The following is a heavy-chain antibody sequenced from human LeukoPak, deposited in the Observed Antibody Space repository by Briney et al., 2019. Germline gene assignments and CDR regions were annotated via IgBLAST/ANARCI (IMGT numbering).Heavy chain of an antibody. CDR2: IYHSGST. Sequence: SPSETLSLTCSVSGYSISSGNYWGWIRLPPGKGLQWIGSIYHSGSTYYNPSLKSRVTISVDTSKNQFSLKLSSVTAADTAVYYCAKGYCRGNSCYDDRGAFDYWGQGTLVTVSS. CDR1: GYSISSGNY. CDR3: AKGYCRGNSCYDDRGAFDY. V-gene: IGHV4-38-2*02. D-gene: IGHD2-2*01. J-gene: IGHJ4*02.